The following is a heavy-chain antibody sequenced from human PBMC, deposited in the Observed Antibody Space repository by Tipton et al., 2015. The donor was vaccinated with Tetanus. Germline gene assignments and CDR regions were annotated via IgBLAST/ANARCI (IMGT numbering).Heavy chain of an antibody. J-gene: IGHJ6*02. CDR3: AKTRAAAGIYYYGMDV. CDR2: IYYSGST. CDR1: GGSISSYY. V-gene: IGHV4-59*08. Sequence: TLSLTCTVSGGSISSYYWSWIRQPPGKGLEWIGYIYYSGSTNYNPSLKSRVTISVDTSKNQFSLKLSSVTAADTAVYYCAKTRAAAGIYYYGMDVWGQGTTVTVSS. D-gene: IGHD6-13*01.